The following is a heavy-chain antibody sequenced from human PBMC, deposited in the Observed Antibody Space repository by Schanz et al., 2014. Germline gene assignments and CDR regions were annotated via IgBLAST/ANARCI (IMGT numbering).Heavy chain of an antibody. CDR2: IHQSGGT. Sequence: QVQLQESGPGLVKPSETLSLTCSVSGGDIGNYYWSWIRQPPGKGLEWIGYIHQSGGTNYNPSLKSRAPILVATSKNQFSLRLPSLTAADTAVYYCAKFLYDDPSWGQGTLVTVSS. CDR3: AKFLYDDPS. CDR1: GGDIGNYY. V-gene: IGHV4-59*08. D-gene: IGHD3-3*01. J-gene: IGHJ5*02.